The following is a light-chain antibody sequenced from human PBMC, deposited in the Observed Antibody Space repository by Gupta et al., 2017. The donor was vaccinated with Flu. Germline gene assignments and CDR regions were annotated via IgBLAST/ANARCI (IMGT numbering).Light chain of an antibody. Sequence: PAIRLAYVSGSATLAFTTSQSVISNLGWYHQKPGHAPKLLIYGASTRGTGIPAKFSGSGSGTEFTLTISSLQSEDFAFYYCQQNNKWPLSLGQGTRLES. V-gene: IGKV3-15*01. J-gene: IGKJ5*01. CDR1: QSVISN. CDR2: GAS. CDR3: QQNNKWPLS.